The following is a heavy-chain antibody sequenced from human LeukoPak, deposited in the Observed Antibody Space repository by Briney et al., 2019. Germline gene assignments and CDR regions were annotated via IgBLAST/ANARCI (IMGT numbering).Heavy chain of an antibody. J-gene: IGHJ4*02. D-gene: IGHD4-23*01. CDR1: GFTFSSYG. CDR2: IWYDGSNK. V-gene: IGHV3-33*01. Sequence: GGSLRLSCAASGFTFSSYGMHWVRRAPGKGLEWVAVIWYDGSNKYYADSVKGRFTISRDNSKNTLYLQMNSLRAEDTAVYYCARDRTTVVPFDCWGQGTLVTVSS. CDR3: ARDRTTVVPFDC.